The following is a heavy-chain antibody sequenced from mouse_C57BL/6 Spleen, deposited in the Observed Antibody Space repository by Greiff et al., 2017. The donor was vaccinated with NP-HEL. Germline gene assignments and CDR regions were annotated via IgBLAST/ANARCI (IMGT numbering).Heavy chain of an antibody. CDR2: ISYDGSN. J-gene: IGHJ3*01. Sequence: EVQRVESGPGLVKPSQSLSLTCSVTGYSITSGYYWNWIRQFPGNKLEWMGYISYDGSNNYNPSLKNRISITRDTSKNQFFLKLNSVTTEDTATYYGAKGRDPAWFAYWGQGTLVTVSA. CDR3: AKGRDPAWFAY. V-gene: IGHV3-6*01. CDR1: GYSITSGYY.